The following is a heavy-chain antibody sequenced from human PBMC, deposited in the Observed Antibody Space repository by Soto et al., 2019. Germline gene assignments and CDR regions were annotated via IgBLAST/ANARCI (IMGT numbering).Heavy chain of an antibody. J-gene: IGHJ4*02. Sequence: EVQLLESGGGLAQPGGSLSLSCAASAFTFSSYAMSWVRQAPGKGLEWVSAVSGSGDSTYYADSVKGRFTISRDNSKNTLYLQMNNLRAEDTAVYYCAKGRASDYPGCTQDYWGQGTLVTVSS. V-gene: IGHV3-23*01. D-gene: IGHD4-17*01. CDR1: AFTFSSYA. CDR3: AKGRASDYPGCTQDY. CDR2: VSGSGDST.